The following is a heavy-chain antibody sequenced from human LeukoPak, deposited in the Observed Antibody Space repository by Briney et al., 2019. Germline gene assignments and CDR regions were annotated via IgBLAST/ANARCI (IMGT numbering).Heavy chain of an antibody. CDR1: GGSFSGYY. J-gene: IGHJ6*02. CDR3: ARLRYSSSWYYYGMDV. D-gene: IGHD6-13*01. Sequence: PSETLSLTCAVYGGSFSGYYWSWIRQPPGKGREGMGEINHSGSTNYNPSLKSRVTISVDTSKNQFSLKLSSVTAADTAVYYCARLRYSSSWYYYGMDVWGQGTTVTVSS. CDR2: INHSGST. V-gene: IGHV4-34*01.